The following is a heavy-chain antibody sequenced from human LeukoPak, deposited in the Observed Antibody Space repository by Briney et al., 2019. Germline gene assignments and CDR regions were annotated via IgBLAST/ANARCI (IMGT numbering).Heavy chain of an antibody. Sequence: SETLSVTCTVSGGSISTHYWSWIRQPQGMGLEWIGYVRDTGTTTDNPSLSSRVTLSADTSKNQLSLRLSSVTAADTAVYYCATIKRGSIYGYFDFWGQGILVTVSS. V-gene: IGHV4-59*11. CDR1: GGSISTHY. CDR2: VRDTGTT. J-gene: IGHJ4*02. CDR3: ATIKRGSIYGYFDF. D-gene: IGHD5-18*01.